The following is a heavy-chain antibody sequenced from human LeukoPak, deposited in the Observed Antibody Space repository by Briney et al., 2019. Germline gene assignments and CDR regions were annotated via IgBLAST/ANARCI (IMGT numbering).Heavy chain of an antibody. CDR3: AKPRLRGGYLFDY. CDR2: VSDDGINK. CDR1: GFTFSSYG. Sequence: GRSLRLSCAASGFTFSSYGMHWVRQAPGKGMEWLAVVSDDGINKYYEDSVRGRFTISRDNSKNTLYLQMSSLRDEDTAVYYCAKPRLRGGYLFDYWGQGTLVTVSS. V-gene: IGHV3-30*18. D-gene: IGHD5-12*01. J-gene: IGHJ4*02.